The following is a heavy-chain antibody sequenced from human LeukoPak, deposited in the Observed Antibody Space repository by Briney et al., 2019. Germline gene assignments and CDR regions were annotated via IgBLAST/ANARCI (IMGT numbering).Heavy chain of an antibody. CDR3: AKDGVDY. J-gene: IGHJ4*02. Sequence: GGSLRLSCTASGLTFNRYTMSCVRQAPGKGLEWVSGISGSGGRTYYADSVKGRFTISRDNSKNTLYLQMNSLRAEDTAVYYCAKDGVDYWGQGTLVTVSS. V-gene: IGHV3-23*01. CDR1: GLTFNRYT. CDR2: ISGSGGRT.